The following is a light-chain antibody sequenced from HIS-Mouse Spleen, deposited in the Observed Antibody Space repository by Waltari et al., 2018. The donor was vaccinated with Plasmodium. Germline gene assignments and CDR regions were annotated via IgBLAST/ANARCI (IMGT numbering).Light chain of an antibody. CDR2: GAS. Sequence: EIVMTQSPATLSVSPGERATLSCRASQSVSSNFAWYQQKPGQAPRLLIYGASTRATGIPARFSGSGSGTEFTLIISSMQSEDFAVYYCQQYNNWPRGTFGQGTKVEIK. V-gene: IGKV3-15*01. J-gene: IGKJ1*01. CDR3: QQYNNWPRGT. CDR1: QSVSSN.